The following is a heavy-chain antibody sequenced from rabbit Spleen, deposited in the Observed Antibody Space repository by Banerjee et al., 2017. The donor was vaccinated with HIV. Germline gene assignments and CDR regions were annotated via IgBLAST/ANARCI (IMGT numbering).Heavy chain of an antibody. CDR3: VRDTWNFNL. Sequence: QEQLVEFGGGLVQPGGSLKLSCKASGFDFSKYGVSWVRQAPGKGLEWIGYIDPVFGSTYYASWVNGRFTISSHNAQNTLYLQLNSLTAADTATYFCVRDTWNFNLWGPATLVTVS. CDR2: IDPVFGST. D-gene: IGHD3-1*01. V-gene: IGHV1S47*01. J-gene: IGHJ4*01. CDR1: GFDFSKYG.